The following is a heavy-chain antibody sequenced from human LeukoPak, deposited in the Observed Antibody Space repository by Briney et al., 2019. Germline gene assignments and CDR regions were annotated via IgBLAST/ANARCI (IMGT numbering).Heavy chain of an antibody. CDR3: ARDYSGEWEQLTGWWFDP. V-gene: IGHV1-46*01. CDR2: INPSGGST. D-gene: IGHD1-26*01. Sequence: ASVKVSCKASGYTFTNYYIHWVRQAPGQGLECMGIINPSGGSTSYAQKFQGRLTVTRDMSTRTVYMELSDLRPEDTAVYYCARDYSGEWEQLTGWWFDPWGQGTLVIVSS. CDR1: GYTFTNYY. J-gene: IGHJ5*02.